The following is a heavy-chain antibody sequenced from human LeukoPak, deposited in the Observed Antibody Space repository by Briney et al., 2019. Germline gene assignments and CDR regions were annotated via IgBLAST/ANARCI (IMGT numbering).Heavy chain of an antibody. CDR3: ARGKETGSFDY. D-gene: IGHD1-1*01. CDR2: ISYSGGST. Sequence: GGSLRLSCAASGFTFTYFAMTWVRQAPGKGLGWVSTISYSGGSTYYADSVKGRFTISRDNSKNTLFLQTNSLRAEDTAVYYCARGKETGSFDYWGQGTLVTVSS. CDR1: GFTFTYFA. V-gene: IGHV3-23*01. J-gene: IGHJ4*02.